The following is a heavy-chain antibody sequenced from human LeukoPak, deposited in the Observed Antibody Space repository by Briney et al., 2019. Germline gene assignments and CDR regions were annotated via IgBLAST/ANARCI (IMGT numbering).Heavy chain of an antibody. Sequence: PSETLSLTCAVYGGSFSGYYWSWIRQPPGKGLEWIGSIYYSGSTYYNPSLKSRVTISVDTSKNQFSLKLSSVTASDTAVYNCARVPRYSSSSRDYWGQGTLVTVSS. D-gene: IGHD6-6*01. CDR3: ARVPRYSSSSRDY. CDR2: IYYSGST. CDR1: GGSFSGYY. J-gene: IGHJ4*02. V-gene: IGHV4-34*01.